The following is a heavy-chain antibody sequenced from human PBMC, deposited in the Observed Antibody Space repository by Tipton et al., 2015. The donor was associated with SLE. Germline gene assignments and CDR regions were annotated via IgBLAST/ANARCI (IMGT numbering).Heavy chain of an antibody. J-gene: IGHJ6*02. D-gene: IGHD1-26*01. CDR3: AGELVPYYYGMDV. CDR2: VNSDGTVA. V-gene: IGHV3-74*01. CDR1: GFSVSSYW. Sequence: SLRLSCAASGFSVSSYWMHWVRQAPGKGLVWVSRVNSDGTVATYADSVKGRFTSSRDNAKNTLYLQMNSLRAEDTAVYYCAGELVPYYYGMDVWGQGTTVTVSS.